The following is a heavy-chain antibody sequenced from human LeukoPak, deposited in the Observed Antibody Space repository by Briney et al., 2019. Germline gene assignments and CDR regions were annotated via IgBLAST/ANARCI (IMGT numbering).Heavy chain of an antibody. CDR3: ARGGLVGAISWFDP. D-gene: IGHD1-26*01. Sequence: ASVKVSCKASGGSFSSYAICWVRQAPRPGLEWVGGIIPIFGTANYAQKFQGRVTITTDESTSTAYMELSSLRSEDTAVYYCARGGLVGAISWFDPWGQGTLVTVSS. J-gene: IGHJ5*02. CDR2: IIPIFGTA. CDR1: GGSFSSYA. V-gene: IGHV1-69*05.